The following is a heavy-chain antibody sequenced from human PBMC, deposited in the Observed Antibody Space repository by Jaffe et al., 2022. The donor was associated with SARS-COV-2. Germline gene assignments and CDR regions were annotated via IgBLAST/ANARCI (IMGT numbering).Heavy chain of an antibody. CDR2: IYYSGST. CDR3: ASGFNAAAGPLDY. D-gene: IGHD6-13*01. Sequence: QVQLQESGPGLVKPSETLSLTCTVSGGSISSYYWSWIRQPPGKGLEWIGYIYYSGSTNYNPSLKSRVTISVDTSKNQFSLKLSSVTAADTAVYYCASGFNAAAGPLDYWGQGTLVTVSS. CDR1: GGSISSYY. J-gene: IGHJ4*02. V-gene: IGHV4-59*01.